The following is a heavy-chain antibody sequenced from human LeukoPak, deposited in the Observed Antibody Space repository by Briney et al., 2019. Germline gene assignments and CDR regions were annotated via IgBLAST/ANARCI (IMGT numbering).Heavy chain of an antibody. J-gene: IGHJ4*02. CDR3: ARVSSGSYYFDS. Sequence: SETLSLTCTVSGDSISSYYWNWIWQPPGKGLEWIGYIYYSGSTNYNPSLKSRVTISVDTSKNQFSLKLSSVTAADTAVYYCARVSSGSYYFDSWGQGTLVTVSS. CDR2: IYYSGST. D-gene: IGHD1-26*01. V-gene: IGHV4-59*01. CDR1: GDSISSYY.